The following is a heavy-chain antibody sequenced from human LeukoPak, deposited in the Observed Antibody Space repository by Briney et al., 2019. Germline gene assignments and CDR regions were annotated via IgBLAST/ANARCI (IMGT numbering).Heavy chain of an antibody. Sequence: ASVKVSCKVSGYTLTELSMHWVRQAPGQGLEWMGRINPNSGGTNYAQKFQGRVTMTRDTSISTAYMELSRLRSDDTAVYYCARARLYSSSSRYYFDYWGQGTLVTVSS. J-gene: IGHJ4*02. CDR3: ARARLYSSSSRYYFDY. D-gene: IGHD6-6*01. CDR1: GYTLTELS. V-gene: IGHV1-2*06. CDR2: INPNSGGT.